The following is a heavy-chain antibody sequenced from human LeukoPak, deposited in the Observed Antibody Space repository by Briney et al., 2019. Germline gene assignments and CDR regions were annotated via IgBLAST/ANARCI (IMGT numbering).Heavy chain of an antibody. CDR2: INHSGST. D-gene: IGHD1-14*01. V-gene: IGHV4-34*01. CDR3: ARAGSGMTIRRGDWFDP. J-gene: IGHJ5*02. CDR1: GGSFSGYY. Sequence: PSETLSLTCAVYGGSFSGYYWSWIRQPPGKGLEWIGEINHSGSTNYNPSLKSRVTISVDRSKKQFSLKLSSVTAADTAVYYCARAGSGMTIRRGDWFDPWGQGTLVTVSS.